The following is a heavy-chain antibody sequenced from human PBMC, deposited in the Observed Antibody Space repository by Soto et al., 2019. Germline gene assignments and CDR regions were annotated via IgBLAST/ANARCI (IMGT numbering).Heavy chain of an antibody. CDR1: GYTFTSYA. Sequence: QVQLVQSGAEEKKPGASVKVSCKASGYTFTSYAMHWVRQAPGQRLEWMGWINAGNGNTKYSQKFQGRVTITRDTSASTAYMELSSLRSEDTAVYYCARDSGYETYSFNDYWGQGTLVTVSS. V-gene: IGHV1-3*05. CDR3: ARDSGYETYSFNDY. J-gene: IGHJ4*02. CDR2: INAGNGNT. D-gene: IGHD5-12*01.